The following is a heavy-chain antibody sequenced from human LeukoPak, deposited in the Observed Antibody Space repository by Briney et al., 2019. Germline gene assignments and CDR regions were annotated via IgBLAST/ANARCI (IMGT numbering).Heavy chain of an antibody. CDR3: AREFGDILTGYTFDY. CDR2: IYYSGST. D-gene: IGHD3-9*01. CDR1: GGSISSGSYY. V-gene: IGHV4-61*10. Sequence: SETLSLTCTVSGGSISSGSYYWYWIRQPAGKGLEWIGYIYYSGSTNYNPSLKSRVTISVDTSKNQFSLKLSSVTAADTAVYYCAREFGDILTGYTFDYWGQGTLVTVSS. J-gene: IGHJ4*02.